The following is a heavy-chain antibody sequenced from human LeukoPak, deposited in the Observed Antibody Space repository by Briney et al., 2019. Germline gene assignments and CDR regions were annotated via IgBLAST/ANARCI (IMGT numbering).Heavy chain of an antibody. CDR1: GFAFDDYF. CDR2: ISWNGASK. Sequence: GGSLRLSCAASGFAFDDYFMHWVRQAPGKGLEWVSVISWNGASKYYADSVRGRFTISRDNSKNSLYLQMISLRTEDTALYYCAKDSVGRTIAARWFDSWRQGTLVTVSS. D-gene: IGHD6-6*01. J-gene: IGHJ5*01. V-gene: IGHV3-43*01. CDR3: AKDSVGRTIAARWFDS.